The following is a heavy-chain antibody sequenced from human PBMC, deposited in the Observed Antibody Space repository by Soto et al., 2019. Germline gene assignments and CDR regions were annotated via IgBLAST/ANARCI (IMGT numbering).Heavy chain of an antibody. D-gene: IGHD3-3*01. J-gene: IGHJ6*02. CDR3: ARVHRGALRFLEWLPTEYYYYRMDV. CDR2: INPSGGST. V-gene: IGHV1-46*01. CDR1: GYTFTSYY. Sequence: ASVKVSCKASGYTFTSYYMHWVRQAPGQGLEWMGIINPSGGSTSYAQKFQGRVTMTRDTSTSTVYMELSSLRSEDTAVYYCARVHRGALRFLEWLPTEYYYYRMDVWGQGTTVTVSS.